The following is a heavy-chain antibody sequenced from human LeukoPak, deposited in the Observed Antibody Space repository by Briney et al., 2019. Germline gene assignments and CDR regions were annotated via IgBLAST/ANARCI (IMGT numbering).Heavy chain of an antibody. CDR3: AKGPRIMITFGGVIAPGDY. V-gene: IGHV3-30*02. CDR2: LQSDGSNK. D-gene: IGHD3-16*02. J-gene: IGHJ4*02. Sequence: GGSLRVSCAASGFTFRAYGMHWARQAPGKGLEWVAYLQSDGSNKQYADSVKGRFSISRDNSKNILYLQMNSLRAEDTAVYYCAKGPRIMITFGGVIAPGDYWGQGTLVTVSS. CDR1: GFTFRAYG.